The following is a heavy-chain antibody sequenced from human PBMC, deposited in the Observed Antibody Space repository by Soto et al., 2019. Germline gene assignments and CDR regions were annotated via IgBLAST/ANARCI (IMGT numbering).Heavy chain of an antibody. V-gene: IGHV1-69*13. CDR2: IIPMLAAP. CDR1: GGSFRTYA. D-gene: IGHD2-21*01. CDR3: ARVGPPSPSVIWFFDL. Sequence: SVKVSCKASGGSFRTYAINWVRQAPGQGLEWMGGIIPMLAAPTYAQKFQGRLTITADESTTTVYMEPSSLTSEDTAVYYCARVGPPSPSVIWFFDLWGRGTLVTVSS. J-gene: IGHJ2*01.